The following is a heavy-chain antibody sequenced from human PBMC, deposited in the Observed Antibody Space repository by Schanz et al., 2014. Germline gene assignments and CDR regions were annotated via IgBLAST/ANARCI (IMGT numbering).Heavy chain of an antibody. Sequence: QVQLVESGGGVVQPGRSLRLSCAASGFTFSGYGMHWVRQAPGKGLEWVAIISYDGRHKNYADSVKGRFTISRDNSKNTLHLHMNRLRVEDTAVYYCAKDDTQVNGMDVWGQGTTVTVSS. CDR3: AKDDTQVNGMDV. CDR2: ISYDGRHK. J-gene: IGHJ6*02. CDR1: GFTFSGYG. V-gene: IGHV3-30*18.